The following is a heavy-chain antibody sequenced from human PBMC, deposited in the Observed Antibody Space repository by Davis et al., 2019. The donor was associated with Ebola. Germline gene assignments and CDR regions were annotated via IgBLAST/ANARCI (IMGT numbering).Heavy chain of an antibody. CDR1: GGSISSSSYY. J-gene: IGHJ4*02. Sequence: MPSETLSLTCTVSGGSISSSSYYWGWIRQPPGKGLEWIGSIYYSGSTYYNPSLKSRVTISVDTSKNQFSLKLSSVTAADTAAYYCARGGFRDSFDYWGQGTLVTVSS. D-gene: IGHD3-10*01. CDR3: ARGGFRDSFDY. V-gene: IGHV4-39*01. CDR2: IYYSGST.